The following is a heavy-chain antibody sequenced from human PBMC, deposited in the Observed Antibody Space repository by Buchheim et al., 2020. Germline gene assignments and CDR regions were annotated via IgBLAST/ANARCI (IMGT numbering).Heavy chain of an antibody. CDR2: VSYSGTT. D-gene: IGHD6-19*01. Sequence: QVQLQESGPRLVKPSETLSLTCTVSGGSISGYYWSWIRQPPEKGLEWIGYVSYSGTTVYEPSLERRVTISVDPPNKQFPRKLTSATAADTAVYYCARVRASGWYFFDFWGQGTL. V-gene: IGHV4-59*01. CDR3: ARVRASGWYFFDF. CDR1: GGSISGYY. J-gene: IGHJ4*02.